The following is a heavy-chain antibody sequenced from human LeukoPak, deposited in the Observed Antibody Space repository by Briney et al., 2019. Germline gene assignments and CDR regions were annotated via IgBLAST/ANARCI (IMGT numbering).Heavy chain of an antibody. J-gene: IGHJ5*02. Sequence: GGSLRLSCEVSGFTFSDHYMSWIRQAPGKRLEWVSYISSGSTYTNYADSVKGRFTISRDNSKNTLYLQMNSLRAEDTAVYYCARDWELGPWFDPWGQRTLVTVSS. CDR2: ISSGSTYT. CDR3: ARDWELGPWFDP. V-gene: IGHV3-11*06. D-gene: IGHD1-26*01. CDR1: GFTFSDHY.